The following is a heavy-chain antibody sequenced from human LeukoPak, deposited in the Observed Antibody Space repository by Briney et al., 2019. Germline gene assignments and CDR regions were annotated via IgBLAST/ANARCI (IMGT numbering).Heavy chain of an antibody. CDR3: ARYSGSPAYYYYGMDV. D-gene: IGHD1-26*01. J-gene: IGHJ6*02. CDR1: GYTFTSYG. CDR2: ISAYNGNT. V-gene: IGHV1-18*01. Sequence: ASVKLSCAASGYTFTSYGISWVRQAPGPGLEWMGWISAYNGNTNYAQKLQGRVTMTTDTSTSTAYMELRSLRSDDTAVYYCARYSGSPAYYYYGMDVWGQGTTVTVSS.